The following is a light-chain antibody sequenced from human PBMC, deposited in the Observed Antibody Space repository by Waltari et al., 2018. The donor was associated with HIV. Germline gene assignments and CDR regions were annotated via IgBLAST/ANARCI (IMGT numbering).Light chain of an antibody. V-gene: IGLV2-14*01. CDR2: DVS. CDR3: SSYTSSSTPYV. Sequence: QSALTKPASVTGALGPSITILSTGNSSDVCGSNYVSWYQQHPGKAPKLMTYDVSNRPSGFSKRFSGSKSGNTASLTISGLQAEDEADYYCSSYTSSSTPYVFGTGTKVTVL. J-gene: IGLJ1*01. CDR1: SSDVCGSNY.